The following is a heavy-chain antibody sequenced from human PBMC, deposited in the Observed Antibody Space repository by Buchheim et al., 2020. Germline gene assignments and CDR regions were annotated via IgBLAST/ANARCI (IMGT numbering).Heavy chain of an antibody. CDR1: GFTFNTYG. D-gene: IGHD3-16*01. J-gene: IGHJ6*02. CDR3: TKGEFYDYAWGSPNVVDYYYGMDV. Sequence: QVQLVESGGGVVQPGRSLRLSCAASGFTFNTYGMHWVRQAPGKGLEWVAVISDDGSNKHYVDSVQGRFTVSRDSSKNTLYLQMNSLRAEDTAVYYCTKGEFYDYAWGSPNVVDYYYGMDVWGQGTT. V-gene: IGHV3-30*18. CDR2: ISDDGSNK.